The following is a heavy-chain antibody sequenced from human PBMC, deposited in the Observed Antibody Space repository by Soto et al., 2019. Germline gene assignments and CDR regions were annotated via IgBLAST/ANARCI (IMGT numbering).Heavy chain of an antibody. Sequence: EVQLVESGGGLVQPGGSLRLSCAASGFTFSSYWMSWVRQAPGKGLEWVANIKQDGSEKYYVYSVKGRFTISRDNAKNSLYLQMNSLRAEDTAVYYCAREYHAWIQLWYFDYWGQGTLVTVSS. CDR3: AREYHAWIQLWYFDY. D-gene: IGHD5-18*01. V-gene: IGHV3-7*05. J-gene: IGHJ4*02. CDR2: IKQDGSEK. CDR1: GFTFSSYW.